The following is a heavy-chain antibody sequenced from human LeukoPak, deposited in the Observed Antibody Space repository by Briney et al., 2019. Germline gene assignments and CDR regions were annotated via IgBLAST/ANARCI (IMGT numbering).Heavy chain of an antibody. CDR2: INWNGGST. D-gene: IGHD3-10*01. J-gene: IGHJ4*02. CDR1: GFTFDDYG. CDR3: ARRVYYGSGSYYCDY. V-gene: IGHV3-20*04. Sequence: PGGSLRLSCAASGFTFDDYGMSWARQAPGKGLGWVSGINWNGGSTGYADSVKGRFTISRDNAKNSLYLQMNSLRAEDTALYYCARRVYYGSGSYYCDYWGQGTLVTVSS.